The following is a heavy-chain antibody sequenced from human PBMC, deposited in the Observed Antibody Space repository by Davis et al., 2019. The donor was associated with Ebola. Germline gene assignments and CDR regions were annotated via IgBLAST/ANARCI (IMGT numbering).Heavy chain of an antibody. Sequence: HSQTFSLTCAISGDSVSSGGWNWIRQSPSRGLEWLGRTYYSSKWYNDYAVSVKSRITINPDTSKNQFSLQLNSVTPEDTALYYCARGWLRAGMDVWGEGTTVTVSS. D-gene: IGHD5-18*01. J-gene: IGHJ6*04. CDR2: TYYSSKWYN. CDR1: GDSVSSGG. V-gene: IGHV6-1*01. CDR3: ARGWLRAGMDV.